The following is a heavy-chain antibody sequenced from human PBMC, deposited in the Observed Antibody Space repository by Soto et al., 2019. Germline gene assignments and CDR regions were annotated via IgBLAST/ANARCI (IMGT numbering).Heavy chain of an antibody. CDR3: ARGYCGGDCYSIGWFDP. V-gene: IGHV4-31*03. CDR1: GGSISSGGYY. D-gene: IGHD2-21*02. CDR2: IYYSGST. J-gene: IGHJ5*02. Sequence: QVQLQESGPGLVKPSQTLSLTCTVSGGSISSGGYYWSWIRQHPGKGLEWIGYIYYSGSTYHNPSLKSRVTISVDTSKNQFSLKLSSVTAADTAVYYCARGYCGGDCYSIGWFDPWGQGTLVTVSS.